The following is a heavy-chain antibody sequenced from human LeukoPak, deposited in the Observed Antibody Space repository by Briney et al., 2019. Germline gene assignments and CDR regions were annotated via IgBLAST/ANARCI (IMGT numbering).Heavy chain of an antibody. CDR1: GFTFSSYG. D-gene: IGHD4-17*01. Sequence: GGSLRLSCAASGFTFSSYGMNWVRQAPGKGLEWVSSITSTSSYINYVDSVKGRFTISRDNAENSVFLQMNSLRAEDTAVYYCARAVGGDNDLWGQGTLVTVSS. CDR2: ITSTSSYI. CDR3: ARAVGGDNDL. J-gene: IGHJ4*02. V-gene: IGHV3-21*01.